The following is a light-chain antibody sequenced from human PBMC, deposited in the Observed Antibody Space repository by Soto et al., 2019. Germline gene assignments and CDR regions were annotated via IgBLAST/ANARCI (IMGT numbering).Light chain of an antibody. CDR2: EDS. J-gene: IGLJ1*01. CDR1: GSNTWNNY. V-gene: IGLV1-51*02. CDR3: GSWDSSLSAVV. Sequence: QSVLTQPPSVSVAPGQKVTISCSGSGSNTWNNYVSLYQQLPGTAPKLLIYEDSRRPSGIPDRFSGSKSGTSATLGITGLQTGDEADYYCGSWDSSLSAVVFGTGTKVTVL.